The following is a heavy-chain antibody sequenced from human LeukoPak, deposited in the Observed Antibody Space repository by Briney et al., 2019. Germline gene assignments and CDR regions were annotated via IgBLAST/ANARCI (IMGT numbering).Heavy chain of an antibody. Sequence: GGSLRLSCAASGFIFSSYNMNWVRQAPGKGLEWVSSISSSSSYIYYADPVKGRFTISRDNAKNSLYLQMNSLRAEDTAVYYCARGGLGTIFGVVIPSSYYFDYWGQGTLVTVSS. J-gene: IGHJ4*02. CDR2: ISSSSSYI. CDR1: GFIFSSYN. D-gene: IGHD3-3*01. V-gene: IGHV3-21*01. CDR3: ARGGLGTIFGVVIPSSYYFDY.